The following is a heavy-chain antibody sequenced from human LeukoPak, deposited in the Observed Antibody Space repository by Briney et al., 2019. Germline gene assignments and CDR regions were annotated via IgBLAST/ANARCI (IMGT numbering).Heavy chain of an antibody. D-gene: IGHD4-17*01. CDR3: ARKATTGPTRAAFDI. CDR1: GYSISSSNY. V-gene: IGHV4-28*05. J-gene: IGHJ3*02. CDR2: IYYSGSI. Sequence: SETLSLTCAVSGYSISSSNYWAWIRQPPGKGLEWIGHIYYSGSIYYNPSLKSRVTMSVDTSKNQFSLKLSSVTAVDTAVYYCARKATTGPTRAAFDIWGQGTMVTVSS.